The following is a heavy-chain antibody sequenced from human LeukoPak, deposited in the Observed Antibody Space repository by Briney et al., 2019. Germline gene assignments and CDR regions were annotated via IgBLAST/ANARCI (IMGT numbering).Heavy chain of an antibody. Sequence: SCRSLRLSCAASGLTFDDYAMHWIRQAPGKGLEWVSGISWNSGSIGYADSVKGRFTISRDNAKNSLYLQMNSLRAEDTALYYCAKDVDGMDVWGQGTTVTVSS. CDR3: AKDVDGMDV. J-gene: IGHJ6*02. CDR2: ISWNSGSI. CDR1: GLTFDDYA. V-gene: IGHV3-9*01.